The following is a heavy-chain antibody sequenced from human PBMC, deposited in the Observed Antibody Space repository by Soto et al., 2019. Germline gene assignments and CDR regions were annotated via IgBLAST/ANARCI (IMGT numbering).Heavy chain of an antibody. CDR1: GYTFTSYG. D-gene: IGHD3-3*02. CDR3: ARSIISLGHYFYYCMDV. Sequence: QVQLVQSGAEVKKPGASVKVSCKASGYTFTSYGISWVRQAPGQGLEWMGWISAYNGNTNYAQKLKGRVTMTTDTSTSTAYMELRSLRSDDTAVYYCARSIISLGHYFYYCMDVWGQGTTVTVSS. V-gene: IGHV1-18*01. J-gene: IGHJ6*02. CDR2: ISAYNGNT.